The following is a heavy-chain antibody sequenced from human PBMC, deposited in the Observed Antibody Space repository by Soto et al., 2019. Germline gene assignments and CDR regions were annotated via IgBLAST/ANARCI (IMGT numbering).Heavy chain of an antibody. J-gene: IGHJ5*02. CDR2: IYYSGST. V-gene: IGHV4-31*03. D-gene: IGHD6-19*01. Sequence: LSLTCTVSGGSISSGGYYWSWIRQHPGKGLEWIGYIYYSGSTYYNPSLKSRVTISVDTSKNQFSLKLSSVTAADTAVYYCASLVLGSGWYFWFDPWGQGTLVTVSS. CDR3: ASLVLGSGWYFWFDP. CDR1: GGSISSGGYY.